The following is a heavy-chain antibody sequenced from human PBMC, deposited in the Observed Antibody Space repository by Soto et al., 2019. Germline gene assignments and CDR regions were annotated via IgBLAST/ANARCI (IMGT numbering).Heavy chain of an antibody. D-gene: IGHD3-16*01. CDR3: AKDKYTDSVRRVWFFDF. CDR1: GFTFSKYA. J-gene: IGHJ2*01. Sequence: EVQLLESGGGLVKSGGSLRLSCVASGFTFSKYAMTWVRQAPGKGLEWVSAISSNGRTTYYADSVKGRFTISRDTSRKTLSLQMDRLRGDDAALYYCAKDKYTDSVRRVWFFDFWGRGTLVTVSS. CDR2: ISSNGRTT. V-gene: IGHV3-23*01.